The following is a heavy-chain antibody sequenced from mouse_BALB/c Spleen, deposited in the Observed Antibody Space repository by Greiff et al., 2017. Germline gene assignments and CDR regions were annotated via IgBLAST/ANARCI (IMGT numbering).Heavy chain of an antibody. CDR1: GYAFTNYL. CDR2: INPGSGGT. CDR3: ARRRRYAMDY. Sequence: VQLQQSGAELVRPGTSVKVSCKASGYAFTNYLIEWVKQRPGQGLEWIGVINPGSGGTNYNEKFKGKATLTADNSSSTAYMQLSSLTSDDSAVYFCARRRRYAMDYWGQGTSVTVSS. V-gene: IGHV1-54*01. D-gene: IGHD2-12*01. J-gene: IGHJ4*01.